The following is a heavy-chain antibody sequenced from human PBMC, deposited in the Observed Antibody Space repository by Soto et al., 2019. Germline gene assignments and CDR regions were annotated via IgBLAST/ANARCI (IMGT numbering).Heavy chain of an antibody. CDR1: GFTVSSSY. D-gene: IGHD3-22*01. CDR3: ARFYYYDSSGYYYYGMDV. CDR2: IYSGGST. J-gene: IGHJ6*02. Sequence: HPGGSLRLSCAASGFTVSSSYMSWVRQAPGKGLEWVSVIYSGGSTYYADSVKGRFTVSRDNSKNTLYLQMNSLRAEDTAVYYCARFYYYDSSGYYYYGMDVWGQGTTVTV. V-gene: IGHV3-53*01.